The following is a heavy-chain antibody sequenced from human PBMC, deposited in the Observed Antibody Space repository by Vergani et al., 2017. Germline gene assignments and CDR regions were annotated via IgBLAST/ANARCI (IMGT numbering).Heavy chain of an antibody. CDR2: INHSGST. D-gene: IGHD3-3*01. CDR3: ARVQELYDFWSGYRVRYYYYMDV. J-gene: IGHJ6*03. CDR1: ADSISSGSYY. V-gene: IGHV4-39*07. Sequence: QLQLQQSGPGLVKPSETLFLTCTVSADSISSGSYYWSWIRQPPGKGLEWIGEINHSGSTNYNPSLKSRVTISVDTSKNQFSLKLSSVTAADTAVYYCARVQELYDFWSGYRVRYYYYMDVWGKGTTVTVSS.